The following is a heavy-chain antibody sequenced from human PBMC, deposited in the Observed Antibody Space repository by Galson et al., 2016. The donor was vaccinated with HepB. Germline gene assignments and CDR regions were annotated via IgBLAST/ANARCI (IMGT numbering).Heavy chain of an antibody. CDR2: INPSGFST. J-gene: IGHJ4*02. V-gene: IGHV1-46*01. Sequence: SVKVSCKASGYTFTSYSMHWVRQAPGQGLEWMGMINPSGFSTRYAQKFQGRVTMTWDTSTSTVYMELSSLSSDDTAVYYCARVGLPLRFGFWGQGTLVTVS. D-gene: IGHD5-12*01. CDR1: GYTFTSYS. CDR3: ARVGLPLRFGF.